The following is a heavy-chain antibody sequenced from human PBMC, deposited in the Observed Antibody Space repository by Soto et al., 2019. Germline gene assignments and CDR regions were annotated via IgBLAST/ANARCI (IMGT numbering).Heavy chain of an antibody. CDR2: IIPIFGTG. D-gene: IGHD1-26*01. CDR3: ARSRVGNYYFDY. Sequence: QVQLVQSGAEVKKTGSSVKVSCKASGGTFSSHAISWVRLAPGQGLEWMGGIIPIFGTGTYAQKFQGRVTITAAESTSTDNMELSSLRSEDTAVYYCARSRVGNYYFDYWGQGTLVTVSS. V-gene: IGHV1-69*01. CDR1: GGTFSSHA. J-gene: IGHJ4*02.